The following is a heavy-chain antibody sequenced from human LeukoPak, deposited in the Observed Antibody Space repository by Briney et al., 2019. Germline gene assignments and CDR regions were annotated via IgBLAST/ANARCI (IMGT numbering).Heavy chain of an antibody. J-gene: IGHJ6*03. CDR1: GGSFSGYY. CDR2: FNHSGST. D-gene: IGHD1-1*01. Sequence: SETLFLTCAVYGGSFSGYYWSWIRQPPGKGLEWIGEFNHSGSTNNNPSLKSRVSISVDTSKNQFSLKLSSVTAVDTAVYYCARGKRTGAPRYYYYYFVYVWGKGTTVTVSS. CDR3: ARGKRTGAPRYYYYYFVYV. V-gene: IGHV4-34*01.